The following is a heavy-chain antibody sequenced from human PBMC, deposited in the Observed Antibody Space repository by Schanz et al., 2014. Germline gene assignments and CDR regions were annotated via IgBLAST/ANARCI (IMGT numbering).Heavy chain of an antibody. D-gene: IGHD1-1*01. J-gene: IGHJ2*01. CDR2: VFPNGIT. Sequence: QVQLQESGPGLVKPSQTLSLTCIVSGGSIRSGTYYWSWIRQPAGKALEWVGRVFPNGITNYNPSLKTRFPIPLDPSKNQFSLTLTSLTAADTAVYYCARDTTWRLDLWGRGTLVTVSS. CDR1: GGSIRSGTYY. V-gene: IGHV4-61*02. CDR3: ARDTTWRLDL.